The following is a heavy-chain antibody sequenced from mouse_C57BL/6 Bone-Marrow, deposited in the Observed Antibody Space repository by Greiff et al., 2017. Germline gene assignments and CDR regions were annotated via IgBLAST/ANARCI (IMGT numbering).Heavy chain of an antibody. CDR1: GYAFSSSW. J-gene: IGHJ4*01. D-gene: IGHD2-3*01. CDR3: ARWWLLRYYAMDY. Sequence: QVQLQQSGPELVKPGASVKISCKASGYAFSSSWMNWVKQRPGKGLEWIGRIYPGDGDTNYNGKFKGKATLTADKSSSTAYMQLSSRTSEDSAVYFCARWWLLRYYAMDYWGQGTSVTVSS. CDR2: IYPGDGDT. V-gene: IGHV1-82*01.